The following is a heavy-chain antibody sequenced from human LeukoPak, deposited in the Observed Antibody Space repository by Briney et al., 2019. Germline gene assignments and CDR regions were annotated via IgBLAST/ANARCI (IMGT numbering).Heavy chain of an antibody. J-gene: IGHJ3*02. V-gene: IGHV3-33*01. CDR2: IWYDESNK. Sequence: GRSLRLSCAASGFSFSTYGMHWVRQAPGKGLEWVARIWYDESNKYYADSVKGRFTISRDNSKNTLYLQMNSLRGEDTAVYYCARRQGDAFDIWGQGTMVTVSS. CDR1: GFSFSTYG. CDR3: ARRQGDAFDI.